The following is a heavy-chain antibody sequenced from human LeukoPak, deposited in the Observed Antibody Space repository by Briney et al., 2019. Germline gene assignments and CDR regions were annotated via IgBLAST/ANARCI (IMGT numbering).Heavy chain of an antibody. CDR2: IYYSGST. CDR1: GGSISSYY. J-gene: IGHJ3*02. D-gene: IGHD6-19*01. V-gene: IGHV4-59*08. Sequence: SETLSLTCTVSGGSISSYYWSWIRQPPGKGLEWIGYIYYSGSTNYNPSLKSRVTISVDTSKNQFSLKLSSVTAADTAVYYCARHIKGGYSSGWYGAGHDAFDIWGQGTMVTVSS. CDR3: ARHIKGGYSSGWYGAGHDAFDI.